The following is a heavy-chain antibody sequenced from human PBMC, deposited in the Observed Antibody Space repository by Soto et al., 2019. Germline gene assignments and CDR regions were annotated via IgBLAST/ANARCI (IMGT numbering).Heavy chain of an antibody. D-gene: IGHD5-18*01. Sequence: ASVKVSCKASGYTFTDSIIHWVRQAPGQGLEWMGWINAGSGNTKYSQRFQDRVTITRDTSANTAYMELSSLRSEDTAVYYCARGYIFGRNWFDPWGQGTLVTVSS. J-gene: IGHJ5*02. CDR1: GYTFTDSI. CDR2: INAGSGNT. CDR3: ARGYIFGRNWFDP. V-gene: IGHV1-3*01.